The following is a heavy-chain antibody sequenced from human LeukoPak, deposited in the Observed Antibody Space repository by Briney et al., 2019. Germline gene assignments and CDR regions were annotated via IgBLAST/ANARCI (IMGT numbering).Heavy chain of an antibody. CDR2: IYSTGRS. CDR3: ARGRDGYNFLNRGEYYYFDY. D-gene: IGHD5-24*01. V-gene: IGHV4-4*07. J-gene: IGHJ4*02. Sequence: SETLSLTCTVSGGSISNYFWSWVRQPAGKGLEWIGRIYSTGRSDYNPSLKSRITMSVDTSKNQFSLKLSSVTAADTAVYYCARGRDGYNFLNRGEYYYFDYWGQGTLVTVSS. CDR1: GGSISNYF.